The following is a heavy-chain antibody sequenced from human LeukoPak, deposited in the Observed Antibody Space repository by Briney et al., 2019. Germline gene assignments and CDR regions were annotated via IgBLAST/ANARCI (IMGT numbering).Heavy chain of an antibody. D-gene: IGHD5-12*01. J-gene: IGHJ5*02. V-gene: IGHV1-8*01. CDR3: ARFGKVDIVATNA. Sequence: GASVKVSCEASGYTFTSYDINWVRQATGQGLEWMGWMNPNSGNTGYAQKFQGRVTVTRNTSISTAYMELSSLRSEDTAVYYCARFGKVDIVATNAWGQGTLVTVSS. CDR1: GYTFTSYD. CDR2: MNPNSGNT.